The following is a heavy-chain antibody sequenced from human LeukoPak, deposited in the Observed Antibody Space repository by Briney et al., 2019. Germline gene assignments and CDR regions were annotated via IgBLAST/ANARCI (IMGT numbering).Heavy chain of an antibody. Sequence: SETLSLTCAVYGGSFSGYYWSWIRQPPGKGLEWIGEINHSGSTNYNPSLKSRVTISVDTSKNQFSLKLSSVTAADTAVYYCARSFGVVTHFDYWGQGTLVTVSS. CDR3: ARSFGVVTHFDY. CDR2: INHSGST. CDR1: GGSFSGYY. D-gene: IGHD3-3*01. V-gene: IGHV4-34*01. J-gene: IGHJ4*02.